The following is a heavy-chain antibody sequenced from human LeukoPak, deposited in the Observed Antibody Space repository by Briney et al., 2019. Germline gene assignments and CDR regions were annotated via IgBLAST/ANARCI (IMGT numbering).Heavy chain of an antibody. Sequence: GRSLRLSCAVSGFTLTNYAVHWVRQAPGKGLEWLAVMSNDGKNKYLADSVKGRFSVSRDISKDTLYLQMDSLRAEDTAVHYCAREGHSDLLTGYSPVEYYYYMDVWGKGTTVTVSS. CDR3: AREGHSDLLTGYSPVEYYYYMDV. D-gene: IGHD3-9*01. J-gene: IGHJ6*03. V-gene: IGHV3-30*04. CDR1: GFTLTNYA. CDR2: MSNDGKNK.